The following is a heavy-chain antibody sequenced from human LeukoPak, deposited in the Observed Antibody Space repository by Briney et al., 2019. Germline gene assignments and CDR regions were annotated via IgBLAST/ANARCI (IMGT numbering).Heavy chain of an antibody. CDR2: IIPIFGTA. J-gene: IGHJ6*02. CDR1: GGTCSSYA. V-gene: IGHV1-69*13. CDR3: ARERRCSSGWSSKVCGMDV. D-gene: IGHD6-19*01. Sequence: SVKVSCKASGGTCSSYAISWVRQAPGQGLEWMGGIIPIFGTANYAQKFQGRVTITADESTSTAYMELSSLRSEDTAVYYCARERRCSSGWSSKVCGMDVWGQGTTVTVS.